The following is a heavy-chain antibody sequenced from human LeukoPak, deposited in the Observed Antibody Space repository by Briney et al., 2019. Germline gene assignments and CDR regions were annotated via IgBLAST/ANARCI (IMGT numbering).Heavy chain of an antibody. CDR1: GFTFSSYA. D-gene: IGHD2-2*01. CDR3: AKAWPYCSSTSCYQANYYGMDV. J-gene: IGHJ6*02. CDR2: IGGSGGST. Sequence: QSGGSLRLSCAASGFTFSSYAMSWVRQAPGKGLEGVSAIGGSGGSTYYADSVKGRFTISRDNSKNTLYLQMNSLRAEDTAVYYCAKAWPYCSSTSCYQANYYGMDVWGQGTTVTVSS. V-gene: IGHV3-23*01.